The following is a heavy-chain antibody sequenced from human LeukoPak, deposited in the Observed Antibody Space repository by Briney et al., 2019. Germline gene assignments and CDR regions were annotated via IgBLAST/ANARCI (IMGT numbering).Heavy chain of an antibody. Sequence: PGGSLRLSCAASGFTFSSYSMNWVRQAPGKGLEWVSSISSSSSYIYYADSVKGRFTISRDNAKNSLYLQMNSLRAEDTAVHYCARDGSYAFGGMDVWGQGTTVTVSS. CDR2: ISSSSSYI. CDR3: ARDGSYAFGGMDV. V-gene: IGHV3-21*01. CDR1: GFTFSSYS. J-gene: IGHJ6*02. D-gene: IGHD1-26*01.